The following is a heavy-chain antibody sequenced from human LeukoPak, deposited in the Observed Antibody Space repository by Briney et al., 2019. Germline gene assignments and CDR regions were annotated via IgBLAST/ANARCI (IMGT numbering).Heavy chain of an antibody. CDR3: ARADHYDSSGYYQGGSFDP. CDR1: GGTFSSYA. Sequence: SVKVSCKASGGTFSSYAISWVRQAPGQGLEWMGGIIPIFGTANYAQKFQGRVTITTDESTSTAYMELSSLRSEDTAVYYCARADHYDSSGYYQGGSFDPWGQGTLVTVSS. CDR2: IIPIFGTA. J-gene: IGHJ5*02. V-gene: IGHV1-69*05. D-gene: IGHD3-22*01.